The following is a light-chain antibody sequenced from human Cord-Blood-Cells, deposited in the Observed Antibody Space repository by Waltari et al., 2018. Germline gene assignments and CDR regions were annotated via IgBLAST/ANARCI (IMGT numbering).Light chain of an antibody. CDR1: SRDVGGYNY. CDR3: SSYTSSSTPRVV. CDR2: DVS. J-gene: IGLJ2*01. Sequence: QSALTQPASVSGSPGHSITISCTATSRDVGGYNYSSWYQQHPGNAPKSMIYDVSNRPSGVSNRFSGSKAGNTASLCISGLQAEDEADYYCSSYTSSSTPRVVFGGGTKLTVL. V-gene: IGLV2-14*01.